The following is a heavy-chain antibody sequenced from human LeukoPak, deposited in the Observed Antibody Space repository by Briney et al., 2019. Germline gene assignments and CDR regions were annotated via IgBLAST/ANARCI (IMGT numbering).Heavy chain of an antibody. CDR1: GGSFSGYY. V-gene: IGHV4-34*01. CDR2: INHSGST. CDR3: ARPHAGSYDFWSGHRSLGY. D-gene: IGHD3-3*01. J-gene: IGHJ4*02. Sequence: SETLSLTCAVYGGSFSGYYWSWIRQPPGKGLEWVGEINHSGSTNYNPSLKSRVTISVDTSKNQFSLKLSSVTAADTAVYYCARPHAGSYDFWSGHRSLGYWGQGTLVTVSS.